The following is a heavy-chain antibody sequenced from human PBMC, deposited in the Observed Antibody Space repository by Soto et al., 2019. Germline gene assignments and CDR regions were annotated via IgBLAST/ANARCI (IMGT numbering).Heavy chain of an antibody. D-gene: IGHD3-16*01. V-gene: IGHV3-7*03. J-gene: IGHJ4*02. CDR3: AGWGGHDYNY. CDR2: INPDGSVG. CDR1: GFTFSTYW. Sequence: EVQLLGSGGGLVQPGGSLRLSCVASGFTFSTYWMNWVRQAPGMGLEWVANINPDGSVGTYVDSVKGRFTTSRDNAKNSLDLQMSSLRADDTAVYFCAGWGGHDYNYWGQGILVTVSS.